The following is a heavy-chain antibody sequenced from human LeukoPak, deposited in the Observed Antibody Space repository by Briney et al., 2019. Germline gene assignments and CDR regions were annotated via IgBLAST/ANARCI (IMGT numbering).Heavy chain of an antibody. CDR3: TRCIYDFWSGYSIHYYMDV. CDR2: IRTKAYGGTT. V-gene: IGHV3-49*03. D-gene: IGHD3-3*01. CDR1: GFTFGDYA. J-gene: IGHJ6*03. Sequence: GSLRLSSTASGFTFGDYAMSWFRQAPGKGLEWLGFIRTKAYGGTTEYATSVKGRFTISRDDSKSIAYLQMNILKTEDTAVYYFTRCIYDFWSGYSIHYYMDVWGKGTTVTVSS.